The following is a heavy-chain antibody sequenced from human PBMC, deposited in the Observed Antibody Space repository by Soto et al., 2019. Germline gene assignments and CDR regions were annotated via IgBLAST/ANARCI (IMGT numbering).Heavy chain of an antibody. CDR3: ARGRRVYSSSWYKWFDP. CDR2: INHSGST. Sequence: PSETLSLTCAVYGGSFSGYYCSWIRQPPWKGLEWIGEINHSGSTNYNPSLKSRVTISVDTSKNQFSLKLSSVTAADTAVYYCARGRRVYSSSWYKWFDPWGQGNLVTVSS. V-gene: IGHV4-34*01. D-gene: IGHD6-13*01. CDR1: GGSFSGYY. J-gene: IGHJ5*02.